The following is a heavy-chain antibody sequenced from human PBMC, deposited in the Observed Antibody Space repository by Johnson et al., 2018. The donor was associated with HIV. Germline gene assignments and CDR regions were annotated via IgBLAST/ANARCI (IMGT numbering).Heavy chain of an antibody. Sequence: VQLVESGGGLVKPGGSLRLSCAASGFTFSNAWMSWVRQAPGKGLEWVGRITSNTDGWTTDYAAPVKGRFTISRDDAKNTVYLQMNSLKTEDTAIYYCTTVAAFGAFYIWGQGTMVTVSS. CDR3: TTVAAFGAFYI. CDR2: ITSNTDGWTT. V-gene: IGHV3-15*01. D-gene: IGHD3-16*01. J-gene: IGHJ3*02. CDR1: GFTFSNAW.